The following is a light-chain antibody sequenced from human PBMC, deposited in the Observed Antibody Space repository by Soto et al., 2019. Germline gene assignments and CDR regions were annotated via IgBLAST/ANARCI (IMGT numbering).Light chain of an antibody. CDR3: HQYATSPQT. CDR2: GPS. Sequence: EIVLTQSPGTLSLSPGERATLSCRASQSVPKNYLAWYQHKPGQAPRLLIYGPSSMATGIPDRFSGSGSGTDFTLSISTLEPEDFAVYYCHQYATSPQTFGQGTKVEIK. J-gene: IGKJ1*01. CDR1: QSVPKNY. V-gene: IGKV3-20*01.